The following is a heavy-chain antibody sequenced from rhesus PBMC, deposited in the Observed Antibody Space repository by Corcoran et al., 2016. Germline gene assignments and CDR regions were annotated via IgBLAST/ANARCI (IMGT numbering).Heavy chain of an antibody. CDR1: GGSMSGYYY. J-gene: IGHJ3*01. V-gene: IGHV4-73*01. CDR3: ARGGQPHDAFEF. Sequence: QVKLQQWGEGLVKPSETLSLTCAVYGGSMSGYYYWTWIRQAPGKGLEWIGNIGGNRASAQYNPSLKNRVTISGDKSKKQFSLRWNAVTAADTAVYYCARGGQPHDAFEFWGQGLRVTVSS. CDR2: IGGNRASA. D-gene: IGHD1-1*01.